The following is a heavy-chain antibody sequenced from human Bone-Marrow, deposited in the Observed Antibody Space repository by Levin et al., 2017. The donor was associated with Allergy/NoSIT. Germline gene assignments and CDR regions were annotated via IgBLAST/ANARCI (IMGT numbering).Heavy chain of an antibody. J-gene: IGHJ6*03. CDR2: ISAYNGNT. Sequence: ASVKVSCKASGYTFTSYGISWVRQAPGQGLEWMGWISAYNGNTNYAQKLQGRVTMTTDTSTSTAYMELRSLRSDDTAVYYCARVPISFVGVGRMEPRYYYYYMDVWGKGTTVTVSS. D-gene: IGHD1-1*01. V-gene: IGHV1-18*01. CDR1: GYTFTSYG. CDR3: ARVPISFVGVGRMEPRYYYYYMDV.